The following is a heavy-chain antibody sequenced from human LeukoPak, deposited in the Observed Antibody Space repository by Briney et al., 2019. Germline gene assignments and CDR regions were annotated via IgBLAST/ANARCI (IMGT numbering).Heavy chain of an antibody. Sequence: PGGSLRLSCAASGFTFRSYSINWVRQAPGKGLEWVSSISSSSTYIYYADSVKGRFTISRDNAKNSLYLQMNSLRAEDTAVYYCARDSSVDYWGQGTLVTVSS. CDR2: ISSSSTYI. D-gene: IGHD3-10*01. CDR1: GFTFRSYS. V-gene: IGHV3-21*01. CDR3: ARDSSVDY. J-gene: IGHJ4*02.